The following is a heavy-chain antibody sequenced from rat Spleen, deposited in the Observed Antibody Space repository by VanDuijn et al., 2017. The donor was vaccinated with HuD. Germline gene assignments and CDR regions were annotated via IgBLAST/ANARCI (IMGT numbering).Heavy chain of an antibody. CDR3: ARRYDFDY. J-gene: IGHJ2*01. CDR2: ISYDGETT. D-gene: IGHD1-11*01. CDR1: GFTFSDYY. Sequence: EVQLVESDGGLVQPGRSLKLSCAASGFTFSDYYMAWVRQAPTKGLEWVAYISYDGETTYFRNSVKGRFTLSRDNAKSTLYLQMDSLRSEDTATYYCARRYDFDYWGQGVMVTVSS. V-gene: IGHV5-20*01.